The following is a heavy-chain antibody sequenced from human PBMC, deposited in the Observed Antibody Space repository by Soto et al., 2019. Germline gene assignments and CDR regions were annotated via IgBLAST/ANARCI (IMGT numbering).Heavy chain of an antibody. J-gene: IGHJ6*02. Sequence: ASVKVSCKASGYTFTSYDINWVRQATGQGLEWMGWMNPNSGNTGYAQKFQGRVTMTRNTSISTAYMELSSLRSEDTVVYYCARVYSYGLTYYYYYGMDVWGQGTTVTVSS. V-gene: IGHV1-8*01. D-gene: IGHD5-18*01. CDR2: MNPNSGNT. CDR3: ARVYSYGLTYYYYYGMDV. CDR1: GYTFTSYD.